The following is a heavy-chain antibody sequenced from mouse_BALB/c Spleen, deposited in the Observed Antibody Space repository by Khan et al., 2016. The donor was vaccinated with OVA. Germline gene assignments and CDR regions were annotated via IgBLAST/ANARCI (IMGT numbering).Heavy chain of an antibody. CDR2: IAPGSGST. Sequence: DMVKPGASVKLSCKASGYTFTSYWINWIKQRPGQGLEWIGRIAPGSGSTNYNEMFKGKATLTVDTSSSTAYSQLSSLSSEDSAVYFCARSNYYVRGLYALDYWGQGTSVTVSS. V-gene: IGHV1S41*01. CDR1: GYTFTSYW. D-gene: IGHD1-1*01. J-gene: IGHJ4*01. CDR3: ARSNYYVRGLYALDY.